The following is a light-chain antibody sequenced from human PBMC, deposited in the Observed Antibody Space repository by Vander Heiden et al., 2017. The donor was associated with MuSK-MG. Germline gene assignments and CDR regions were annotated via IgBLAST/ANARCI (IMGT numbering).Light chain of an antibody. J-gene: IGLJ3*02. CDR2: QDS. Sequence: SYELTQPPSVSVSPGQTASITCSGERLGANYVCWYQQKPGQSPVLIIFQDSTRPSGIPERFSGSNSGNTATLTISGTQAMDEADYYCQAWDSSTVVFGGGTKLTVL. V-gene: IGLV3-1*01. CDR1: RLGANY. CDR3: QAWDSSTVV.